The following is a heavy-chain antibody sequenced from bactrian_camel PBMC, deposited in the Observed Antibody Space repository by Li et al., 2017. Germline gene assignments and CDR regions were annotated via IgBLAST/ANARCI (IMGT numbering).Heavy chain of an antibody. J-gene: IGHJ6*01. CDR1: GDIYSSNY. Sequence: HVQLVESGGDSVQAGGSLRLTCAASGDIYSSNYMGWFRQAPGKEREGVALIGTYDSATIYADSVKGRFTISRDNVKNTLYLQMNSLKAEDTAMYYCAAAEAGRGTWPDDDGYWGQGTQVTVS. D-gene: IGHD3*01. CDR2: IGTYDSAT. CDR3: AAAEAGRGTWPDDDGY. V-gene: IGHV3S54*01.